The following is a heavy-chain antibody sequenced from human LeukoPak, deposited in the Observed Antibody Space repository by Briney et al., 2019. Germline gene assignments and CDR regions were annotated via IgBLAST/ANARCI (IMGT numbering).Heavy chain of an antibody. D-gene: IGHD3-3*01. J-gene: IGHJ6*02. CDR2: INHSGST. CDR3: ARAYVRFLEWPLTHYYYGMDV. CDR1: GGSFSGYY. Sequence: SETLSLTCAVYGGSFSGYYWSWIRQPPGKGLEWIGEINHSGSTNYNPSLKSRVTISVDTSKNQFSLKLSSVTAADTAVYYCARAYVRFLEWPLTHYYYGMDVWGQGTLVTVSS. V-gene: IGHV4-34*01.